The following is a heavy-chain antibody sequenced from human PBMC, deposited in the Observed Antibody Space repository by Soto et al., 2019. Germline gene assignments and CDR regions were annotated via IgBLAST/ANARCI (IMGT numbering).Heavy chain of an antibody. CDR1: GFTFSDHY. D-gene: IGHD6-19*01. CDR2: IKNKANSYTT. J-gene: IGHJ4*02. V-gene: IGHV3-72*01. Sequence: EVQLVESGGGLVQPEGSLRLSCAASGFTFSDHYMDWVRQAPGKGLEWVGRIKNKANSYTTEYAAPVKGRLIISRDDSKNSVFLQMNRLKTDDTAVYYCTRVRLGRSRSSDYWGEGILVTVSS. CDR3: TRVRLGRSRSSDY.